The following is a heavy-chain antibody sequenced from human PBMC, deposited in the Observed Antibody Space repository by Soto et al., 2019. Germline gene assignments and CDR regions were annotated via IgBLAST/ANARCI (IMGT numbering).Heavy chain of an antibody. CDR1: GGSFSGYY. CDR3: ASGQRRYSYGYSRFFGVEYFDY. D-gene: IGHD5-18*01. J-gene: IGHJ4*02. CDR2: INHSGST. V-gene: IGHV4-34*01. Sequence: NPSETLSLTCAVYGGSFSGYYWSWIRQPPGKGLEWIGEINHSGSTNYNPSLKSRVTISVDTSKNQFSLKLSSVTAADTAVYYCASGQRRYSYGYSRFFGVEYFDYWGQGPLVTV.